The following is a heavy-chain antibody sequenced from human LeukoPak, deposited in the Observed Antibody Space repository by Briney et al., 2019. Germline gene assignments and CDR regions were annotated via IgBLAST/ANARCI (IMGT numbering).Heavy chain of an antibody. V-gene: IGHV1-46*01. CDR2: INPSGGST. Sequence: ASVKVSCKATGYTFTSYYMHWVRQAPGQGLEWMGIINPSGGSTSYAQKFQGRVTMTRDTSTSTVYMELSSLRPEDTAVYYCAIDYGGAHDAFDIWGQGTMVTVSS. J-gene: IGHJ3*02. D-gene: IGHD4-23*01. CDR1: GYTFTSYY. CDR3: AIDYGGAHDAFDI.